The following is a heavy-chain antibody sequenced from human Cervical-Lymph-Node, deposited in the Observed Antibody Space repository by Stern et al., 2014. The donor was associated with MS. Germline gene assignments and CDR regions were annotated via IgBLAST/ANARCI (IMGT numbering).Heavy chain of an antibody. D-gene: IGHD1-1*01. J-gene: IGHJ6*02. CDR1: GGTFSSYA. CDR2: IIPIFGTA. Sequence: VQLEESGAEVKKPGSSGKVSCKASGGTFSSYAISWVRQAPGQGLEWMGGIIPIFGTANYAPKFQGRVTITADESTSTAYMELSSLRSEDKAVYYCARATGTTPTAFYYYYGMDVWGQGTTVTVSS. CDR3: ARATGTTPTAFYYYYGMDV. V-gene: IGHV1-69*01.